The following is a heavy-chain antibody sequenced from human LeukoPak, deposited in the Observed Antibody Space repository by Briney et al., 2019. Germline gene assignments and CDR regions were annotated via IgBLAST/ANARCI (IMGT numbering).Heavy chain of an antibody. Sequence: SQTLSLTCAVSGGSISSGGYSWCWIRQPPGKGLEWIGYIYHSGSTYYNPSLKSRVTISVDRSKNQFSLKLSSVTAADTAVYYCARARSRFGELFAWFDPWGQGTLVTVSS. D-gene: IGHD3-10*01. V-gene: IGHV4-30-2*01. J-gene: IGHJ5*02. CDR3: ARARSRFGELFAWFDP. CDR2: IYHSGST. CDR1: GGSISSGGYS.